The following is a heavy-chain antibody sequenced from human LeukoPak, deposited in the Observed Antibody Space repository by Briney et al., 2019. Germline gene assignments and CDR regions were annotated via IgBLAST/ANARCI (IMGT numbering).Heavy chain of an antibody. CDR2: IYYSGST. V-gene: IGHV4-39*07. Sequence: SETLSLTCTVSGGSISSSSYYWGWIRQPPGKGLEWIGSIYYSGSTYYNPSLKSQVTISVDTSKNQFSLKLSSVTAADTAVYYCARDPVRYYCDSSGYYDAFDIWGQGTMVTVSS. D-gene: IGHD3-22*01. CDR1: GGSISSSSYY. CDR3: ARDPVRYYCDSSGYYDAFDI. J-gene: IGHJ3*02.